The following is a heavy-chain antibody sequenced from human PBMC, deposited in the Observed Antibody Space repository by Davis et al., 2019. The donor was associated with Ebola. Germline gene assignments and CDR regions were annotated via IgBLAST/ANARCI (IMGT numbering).Heavy chain of an antibody. CDR2: ISWNSGSI. D-gene: IGHD6-19*01. CDR1: GFTFDDYA. CDR3: VRDNGYSSG. Sequence: SLKISCAASGFTFDDYAMHWVRQAPGKGLEWVSGISWNSGSIGYVDSVKGRFTISRDNAKNSLYLQMNSLRVEDTAVYYCVRDNGYSSGWGQGTLVTVSS. J-gene: IGHJ4*02. V-gene: IGHV3-9*01.